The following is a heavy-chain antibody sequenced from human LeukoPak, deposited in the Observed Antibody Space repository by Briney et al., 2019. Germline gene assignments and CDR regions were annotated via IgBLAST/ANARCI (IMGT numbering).Heavy chain of an antibody. CDR2: INPSGGST. Sequence: ASVKVSCKASGYTFTSYYMHWVRQAPGQGLEWMGIINPSGGSTSYAQKFQGRVTMTRDTSTSTVYMELSSLRSEDTAVYYCARGPSPPWVHWVYFDYWGQGTLVTVSS. D-gene: IGHD7-27*01. CDR3: ARGPSPPWVHWVYFDY. CDR1: GYTFTSYY. V-gene: IGHV1-46*01. J-gene: IGHJ4*02.